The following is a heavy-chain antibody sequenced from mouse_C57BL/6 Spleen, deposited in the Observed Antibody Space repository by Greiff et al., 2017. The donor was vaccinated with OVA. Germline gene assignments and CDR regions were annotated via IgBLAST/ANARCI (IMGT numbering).Heavy chain of an antibody. Sequence: VHVKQSGAELVKPGASVKLSCTASGFNIKDYYMHWVKQRTEQGLEWIGRIDPEDGETKYAPKFQGKATITADTSSNTAYLQLSSLTSEDTAVYYCASRGSSMVTRAMDYWGQGTPVTVSS. CDR1: GFNIKDYY. J-gene: IGHJ4*01. CDR3: ASRGSSMVTRAMDY. CDR2: IDPEDGET. D-gene: IGHD2-2*01. V-gene: IGHV14-2*01.